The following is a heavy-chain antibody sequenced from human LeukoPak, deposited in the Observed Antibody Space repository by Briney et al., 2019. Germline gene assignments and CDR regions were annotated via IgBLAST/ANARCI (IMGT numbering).Heavy chain of an antibody. CDR2: ISSSSSYI. J-gene: IGHJ4*02. D-gene: IGHD3-22*01. CDR1: GFTFSSYS. V-gene: IGHV3-21*01. Sequence: PGGSLRLSCAASGFTFSSYSMNWVRQAPVKGLEWVSSISSSSSYIYYADSVKGRFTISRDNAKNSLYLQMNSLRAEDTAVYYCARGIYDSSGYYYWGQGTLVTVSS. CDR3: ARGIYDSSGYYY.